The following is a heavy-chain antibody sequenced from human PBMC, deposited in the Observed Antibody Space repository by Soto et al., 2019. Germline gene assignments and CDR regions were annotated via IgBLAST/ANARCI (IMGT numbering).Heavy chain of an antibody. D-gene: IGHD6-25*01. CDR1: GGSISSYY. J-gene: IGHJ4*02. CDR3: ARAGGDLRFDY. Sequence: SETLSLTCTVSGGSISSYYWSWIRQPPGKGLEWIGYIYYSGSTNYNPSLKSRVTISVDTSKNQFSLKLSSVTAADTAVYYCARAGGDLRFDYWGQGTLVTVSS. CDR2: IYYSGST. V-gene: IGHV4-59*01.